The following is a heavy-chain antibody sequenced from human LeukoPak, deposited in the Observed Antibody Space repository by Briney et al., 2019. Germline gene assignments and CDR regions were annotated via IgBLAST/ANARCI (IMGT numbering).Heavy chain of an antibody. D-gene: IGHD6-13*01. J-gene: IGHJ4*02. CDR2: ISGSGGST. CDR3: AKPSSSWYIYFDY. Sequence: GGSLRLSCAASGFTFISYAMSWVRQAPGKGLEWVSAISGSGGSTYYADSVKGRFTISRDNSKNTLYLQMNSLRAEDTAVYYCAKPSSSWYIYFDYWGRGTLVTVSS. V-gene: IGHV3-23*01. CDR1: GFTFISYA.